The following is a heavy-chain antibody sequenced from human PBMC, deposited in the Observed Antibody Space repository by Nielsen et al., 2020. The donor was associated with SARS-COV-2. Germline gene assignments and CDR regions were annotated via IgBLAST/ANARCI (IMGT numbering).Heavy chain of an antibody. CDR2: NSWNSGSI. CDR3: ATGAAAGTGNYYYGMDV. D-gene: IGHD6-13*01. J-gene: IGHJ6*02. Sequence: SLKISCAASGFTFDDYAMHWVRQPPGKVLEWVSGNSWNSGSIGYADSVKGRFTISIDNAKNSLYLQMNSLRAEDTALYYCATGAAAGTGNYYYGMDVWGQGTTVTVSS. CDR1: GFTFDDYA. V-gene: IGHV3-9*01.